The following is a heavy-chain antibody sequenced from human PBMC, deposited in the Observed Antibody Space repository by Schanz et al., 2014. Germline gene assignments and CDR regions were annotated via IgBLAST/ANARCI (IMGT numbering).Heavy chain of an antibody. D-gene: IGHD2-8*02. V-gene: IGHV3-53*01. J-gene: IGHJ4*02. CDR2: IFTDGRT. CDR1: GFAVDNYY. CDR3: AKSLESCPGGRCSRGYFDY. Sequence: EVQLVASGGGLVQPGGSLRLSCAASGFAVDNYYMSCVRQAPGRGLEWVSIIFTDGRTYYADSVKGRFTISRDNSKSTLYLQMSSLRAEDTAVYYCAKSLESCPGGRCSRGYFDYWGQGTLVTVSS.